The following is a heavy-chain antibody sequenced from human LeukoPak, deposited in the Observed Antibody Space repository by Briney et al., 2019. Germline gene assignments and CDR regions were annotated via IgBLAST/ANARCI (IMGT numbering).Heavy chain of an antibody. D-gene: IGHD3-10*01. J-gene: IGHJ6*02. CDR3: ARGLGGS. Sequence: PGGSLRVSRAASGFSASSNYMSWVCQAPGKGLEWVSVIYSGGSTYYADSVKGRFTIYRDNSKNTLYLQMNSLRAEDTAVYYCARGLGGSWGQGTTVTVSS. V-gene: IGHV3-53*01. CDR1: GFSASSNY. CDR2: IYSGGST.